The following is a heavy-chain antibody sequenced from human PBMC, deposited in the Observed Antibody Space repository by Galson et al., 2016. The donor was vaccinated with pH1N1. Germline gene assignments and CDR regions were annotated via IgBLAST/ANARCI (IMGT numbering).Heavy chain of an antibody. J-gene: IGHJ3*02. CDR3: ARDESGYGDSFPDVFDI. CDR2: ILYNGNDK. D-gene: IGHD4-17*01. V-gene: IGHV3-30*12. CDR1: GFTFSSCG. Sequence: SLRLSCAASGFTFSSCGIYWVRQAPDKGLEWVGNILYNGNDKYYADSVKGRFTISRDSSMTTVHLQMISVTVEDTAVYFCARDESGYGDSFPDVFDIWGQGTMVTVPS.